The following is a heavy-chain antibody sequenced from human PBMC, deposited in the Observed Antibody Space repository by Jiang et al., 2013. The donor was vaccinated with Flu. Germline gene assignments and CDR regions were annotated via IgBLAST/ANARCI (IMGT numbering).Heavy chain of an antibody. D-gene: IGHD3-10*01. J-gene: IGHJ4*02. V-gene: IGHV2-70*11. CDR1: GFSLSTSGMC. CDR2: IDWDDDK. CDR3: ARIRSRGSGSQLVDY. Sequence: KPTQTLTLTCTFSGFSLSTSGMCVSWIRQPPGKALEWLARIDWDDDKYYSTSLKTRLTISKDTSKNQVVLTMTNMDPVDTATYYCARIRSRGSGSQLVDYWGQGTLVTVSS.